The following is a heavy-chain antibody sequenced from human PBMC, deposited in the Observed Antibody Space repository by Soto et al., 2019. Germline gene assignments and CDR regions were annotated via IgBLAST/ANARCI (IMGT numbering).Heavy chain of an antibody. D-gene: IGHD3-10*01. J-gene: IGHJ4*02. CDR2: ISGSGGST. V-gene: IGHV3-23*01. Sequence: GGSLRLSCAASGFTFSSYAMSWVRQAPGKGLEWVSAISGSGGSTYYADSVKGRFTISRDNSKNTLYLQMNSLRAEDTAVYYCAKEGGGSGSISPGTFDYWGQGTLVTVSS. CDR1: GFTFSSYA. CDR3: AKEGGGSGSISPGTFDY.